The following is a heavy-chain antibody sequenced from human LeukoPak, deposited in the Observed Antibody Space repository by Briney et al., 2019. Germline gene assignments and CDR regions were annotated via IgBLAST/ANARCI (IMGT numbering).Heavy chain of an antibody. V-gene: IGHV1-24*01. D-gene: IGHD6-6*01. CDR2: FDPEDGET. J-gene: IGHJ5*02. CDR1: GYTLTELS. Sequence: GASVKVSCKVSGYTLTELSMHWVRQAPGKGLEWMGGFDPEDGETIYAQKFQGRVTMTEDTSTDTAYMELSSLRSEDTAVYYCAKDHVVAAPNWFDPWGQGTLVTVSS. CDR3: AKDHVVAAPNWFDP.